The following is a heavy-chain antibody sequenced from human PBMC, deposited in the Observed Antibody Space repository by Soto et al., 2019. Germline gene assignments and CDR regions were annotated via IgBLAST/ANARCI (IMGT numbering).Heavy chain of an antibody. J-gene: IGHJ4*02. CDR1: GGSISSGGYY. CDR2: IYYSGST. CDR3: ARDRGGYSHYYFDY. D-gene: IGHD3-22*01. V-gene: IGHV4-31*03. Sequence: SETLSLTCTVSGGSISSGGYYWSWIRQHPGKGLEWIGYIYYSGSTYYNPSLKSRVTISVDTSKNQFSLKLSSVTAADTAVYYCARDRGGYSHYYFDYWGQGTLVTVSS.